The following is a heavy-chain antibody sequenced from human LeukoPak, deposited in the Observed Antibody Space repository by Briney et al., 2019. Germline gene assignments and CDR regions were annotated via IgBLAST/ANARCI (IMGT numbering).Heavy chain of an antibody. Sequence: GSLRLSCAASGFTFSSYAMSWVRQAPGKGLEWVSAISGSGGSTYYADSVKGRFTISRDNSKNTLYLQMNSLRAEDTAVYYCAKDRVATIAHDYWGQGTLVTVSS. CDR1: GFTFSSYA. J-gene: IGHJ4*02. V-gene: IGHV3-23*01. CDR3: AKDRVATIAHDY. CDR2: ISGSGGST. D-gene: IGHD5-12*01.